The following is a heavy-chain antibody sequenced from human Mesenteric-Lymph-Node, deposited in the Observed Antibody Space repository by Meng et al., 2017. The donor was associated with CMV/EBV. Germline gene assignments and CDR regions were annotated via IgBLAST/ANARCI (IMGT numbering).Heavy chain of an antibody. J-gene: IGHJ4*02. V-gene: IGHV5-51*01. D-gene: IGHD2-2*01. Sequence: GESLKISCQASGYSFNIYWIGWVRQMPGKGLEWMGIIYPGDSSTKYSPSFQGQVTMSADKSITTAYLQWSRLKASDTAMYYCARRFCTGTGCYAPLDYWGQGTQVTVSS. CDR1: GYSFNIYW. CDR3: ARRFCTGTGCYAPLDY. CDR2: IYPGDSST.